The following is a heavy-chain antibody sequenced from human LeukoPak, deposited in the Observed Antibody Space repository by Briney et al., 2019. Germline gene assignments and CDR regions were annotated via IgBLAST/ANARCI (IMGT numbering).Heavy chain of an antibody. D-gene: IGHD3-9*01. CDR1: GFNFINTW. CDR2: IKSRNAGGTT. J-gene: IGHJ3*01. Sequence: PGGSLRLSCAASGFNFINTWMNWVRQAPGKGLEWVGRIKSRNAGGTTDYAAPVKGRFTISRDDSKNMVYLQLNSLKTEDTGVYYCARDWYHAFDFWGQGTMATVSS. CDR3: ARDWYHAFDF. V-gene: IGHV3-15*07.